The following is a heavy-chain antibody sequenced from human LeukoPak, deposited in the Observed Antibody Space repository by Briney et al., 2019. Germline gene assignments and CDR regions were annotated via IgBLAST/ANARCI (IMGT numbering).Heavy chain of an antibody. D-gene: IGHD5-24*01. CDR1: GFTFSSYG. CDR3: ARDTIGMDV. J-gene: IGHJ6*04. V-gene: IGHV3-33*01. CDR2: IWYDGGNK. Sequence: GGSLRLSCAASGFTFSSYGMHWVRQAPGKGLEWVAVIWYDGGNKYYADSVKGRFTISRDNSKNTLCLQMNSLRAEDTVVYYCARDTIGMDVWGKGTTVTVSS.